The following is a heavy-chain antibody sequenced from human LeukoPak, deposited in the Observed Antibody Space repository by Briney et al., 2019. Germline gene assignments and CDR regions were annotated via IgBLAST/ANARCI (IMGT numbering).Heavy chain of an antibody. D-gene: IGHD2-2*02. J-gene: IGHJ4*02. CDR2: IYLSGSA. Sequence: PSETLSLTCTVSGGSISSSSYHWGWIRQPPGKGLEWIGSIYLSGSAYYNPSLKSRVTISVDTSKNQSSLKLSSVTAADTAVYYCAREVVPAAIRASINYFDYWGQGTLVTVSS. CDR1: GGSISSSSYH. V-gene: IGHV4-39*02. CDR3: AREVVPAAIRASINYFDY.